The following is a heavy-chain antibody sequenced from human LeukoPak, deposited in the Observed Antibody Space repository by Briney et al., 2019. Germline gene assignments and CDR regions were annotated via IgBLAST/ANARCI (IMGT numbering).Heavy chain of an antibody. Sequence: GWSLRLSCAASGFSFNNFAMYWVRQAPGKGLEWVAHISYDGSSRYNEDSVKGRFTISRDNAKNSLYLQMNSLRAEDTAVYYCAELGITMIGGVWGKGTTVTISS. CDR2: ISYDGSSR. V-gene: IGHV3-30*04. J-gene: IGHJ6*04. CDR3: AELGITMIGGV. D-gene: IGHD3-10*02. CDR1: GFSFNNFA.